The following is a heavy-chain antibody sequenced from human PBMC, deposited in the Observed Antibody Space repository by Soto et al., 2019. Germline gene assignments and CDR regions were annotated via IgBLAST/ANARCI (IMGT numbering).Heavy chain of an antibody. D-gene: IGHD5-12*01. CDR3: ARDSGYSGYDSDNDAFDI. V-gene: IGHV1-69*04. Sequence: SVKVSCKASGYTFTSYGISWVRQAPGQGLEWMGRIIPILGIANYAQKFQGRVTITADKSTSTAYMELSSLRSEDTAVYYCARDSGYSGYDSDNDAFDIWGQGTMVTVSS. J-gene: IGHJ3*02. CDR1: GYTFTSYG. CDR2: IIPILGIA.